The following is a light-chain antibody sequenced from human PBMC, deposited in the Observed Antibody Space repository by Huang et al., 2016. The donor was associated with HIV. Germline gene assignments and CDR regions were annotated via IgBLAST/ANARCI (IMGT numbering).Light chain of an antibody. CDR2: LGS. CDR1: QSLLHSDGNNY. CDR3: MQGLRTPRT. Sequence: DVVMTQSPLSLPVTPGEPASISCRSSQSLLHSDGNNYFDWYLQKPGQSPPLLIYLGSIRASGVPSRFSGSGSGTDFTLKISRLEAEDVVVYYCMQGLRTPRTFGQGTRLEIK. J-gene: IGKJ2*01. V-gene: IGKV2-28*01.